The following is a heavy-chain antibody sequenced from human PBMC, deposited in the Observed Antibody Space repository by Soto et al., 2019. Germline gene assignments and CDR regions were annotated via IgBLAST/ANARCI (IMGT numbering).Heavy chain of an antibody. V-gene: IGHV3-11*01. CDR1: GVTFRDNY. Sequence: PGGSLRLYCAASGVTFRDNYMTWIRQAPGKGLQWISYITSSGSYRHYADSVKGRFTISRDNANNSLYLQMNKLRAEDTAVYYCAKNPNYYYYMDVWGKGTTVIVSS. CDR2: ITSSGSYR. J-gene: IGHJ6*03. CDR3: AKNPNYYYYMDV.